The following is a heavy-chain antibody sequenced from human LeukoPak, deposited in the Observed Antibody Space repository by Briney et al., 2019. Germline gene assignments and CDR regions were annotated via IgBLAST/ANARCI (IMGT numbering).Heavy chain of an antibody. CDR2: IYDSGST. V-gene: IGHV4-61*01. CDR3: ARDLGNWFDP. Sequence: NPSETLSLTCTVSGGSVNSGSYYWSWIRQPPGEGLEWIGYIYDSGSTNHNPSLKSRVTMSEDTSKNQFSLKLSSVTAADTAVYFCARDLGNWFDPWGQGTLVTASS. J-gene: IGHJ5*02. CDR1: GGSVNSGSYY.